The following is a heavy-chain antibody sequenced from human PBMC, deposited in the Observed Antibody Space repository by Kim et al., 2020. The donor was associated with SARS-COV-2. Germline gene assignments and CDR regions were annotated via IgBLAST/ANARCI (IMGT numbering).Heavy chain of an antibody. Sequence: GGSLRLSCAASGFTFSSYWMSWVRQAPGKGLEWVANIKQDGSEKYYVDSVKGRFTISRDNAKNSLYLQMNSLRAEDMAVYYCARDDIVVVPAADDAFDIWGQGTMVTVSS. CDR3: ARDDIVVVPAADDAFDI. CDR1: GFTFSSYW. V-gene: IGHV3-7*03. J-gene: IGHJ3*02. CDR2: IKQDGSEK. D-gene: IGHD2-2*01.